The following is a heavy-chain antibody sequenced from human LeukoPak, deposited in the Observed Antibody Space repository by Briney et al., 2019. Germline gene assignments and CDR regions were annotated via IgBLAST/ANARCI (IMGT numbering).Heavy chain of an antibody. J-gene: IGHJ5*02. CDR3: ARDNSVGDIAWWFDP. Sequence: ASVKVSCKASGYTFINNWMHWVRQAPGQGLEWIGLINPTGTGTLYAQKFQGRVTMTRDMSTSTDYMELSSLRSENTAVYYCARDNSVGDIAWWFDPWGQGTLLTVSS. CDR2: INPTGTGT. D-gene: IGHD3-10*01. CDR1: GYTFINNW. V-gene: IGHV1-46*01.